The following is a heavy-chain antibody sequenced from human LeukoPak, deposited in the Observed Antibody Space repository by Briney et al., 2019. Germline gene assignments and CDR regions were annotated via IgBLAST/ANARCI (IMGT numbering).Heavy chain of an antibody. V-gene: IGHV3-33*06. CDR3: AKDHSSSPSWFDP. CDR2: IWYDGSNK. D-gene: IGHD6-13*01. J-gene: IGHJ5*02. CDR1: GFTISSYG. Sequence: GGSLRLPCAASGFTISSYGMHWVRQPPGKGLEWVAVIWYDGSNKYYADSVKGRFTISRDNSKNTLYLQMNSLRAEDTAVYYCAKDHSSSPSWFDPWGQGTLVTVSS.